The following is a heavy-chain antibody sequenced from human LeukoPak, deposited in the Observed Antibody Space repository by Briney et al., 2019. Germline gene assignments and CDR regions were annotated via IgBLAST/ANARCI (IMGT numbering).Heavy chain of an antibody. CDR3: ARVVPRMYYDILIGSSFDY. J-gene: IGHJ4*02. D-gene: IGHD3-9*01. Sequence: ASVKVSCKASGYTFTSYGISWVRQAPGQGLEWMGWISAYNGNTNYAQKLQGRVTMTTDTSTSTAYMELRSLRSDDTAVYYCARVVPRMYYDILIGSSFDYWGQGTLVTVSS. V-gene: IGHV1-18*01. CDR2: ISAYNGNT. CDR1: GYTFTSYG.